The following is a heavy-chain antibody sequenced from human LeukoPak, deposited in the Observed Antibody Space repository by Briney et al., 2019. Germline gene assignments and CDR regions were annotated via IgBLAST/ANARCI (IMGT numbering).Heavy chain of an antibody. V-gene: IGHV3-23*01. CDR1: GFTFSSYA. CDR3: ARDRAGSAYYTGNPFDY. CDR2: ITGSGDTT. Sequence: GGSLRLSCAASGFTFSSYAVTWVRQAPGKGLEWVSGITGSGDTTFYADSVKGRFTISRDNSKNTLYLQMNSLRAEDTAVYYCARDRAGSAYYTGNPFDYWGQGTLVTVSS. D-gene: IGHD3-3*01. J-gene: IGHJ4*02.